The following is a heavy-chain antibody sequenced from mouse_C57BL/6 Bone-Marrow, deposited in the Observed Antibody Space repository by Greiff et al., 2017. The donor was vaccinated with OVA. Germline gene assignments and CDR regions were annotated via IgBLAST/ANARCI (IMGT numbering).Heavy chain of an antibody. V-gene: IGHV1-85*01. Sequence: QVQLQQSGPELVKPGASVKLSCKASGYTFTSYDINWVKQRPGQGLEWIGWIYPSNGGTNYNEKFKSKATLTVDKSSSTAYMQLSSLTSEDSAVYYCARFLYDYEIYYFDYWGQGTTLTVSS. CDR1: GYTFTSYD. D-gene: IGHD2-4*01. CDR3: ARFLYDYEIYYFDY. CDR2: IYPSNGGT. J-gene: IGHJ2*01.